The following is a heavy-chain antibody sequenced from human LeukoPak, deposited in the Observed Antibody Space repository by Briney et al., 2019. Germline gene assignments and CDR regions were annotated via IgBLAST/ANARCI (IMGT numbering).Heavy chain of an antibody. CDR2: IVASSGST. D-gene: IGHD5-12*01. CDR1: GFTFSNSA. Sequence: GGSLRLSCAASGFTFSNSAMSWVRQAPGKGLEWVSLIVASSGSTFYAASVKGRFTISRDSSKNTLYLQMNSLRAEDMAVYYCAKGAYDYIEMGYFDYWGQGTLVTVSS. V-gene: IGHV3-23*01. CDR3: AKGAYDYIEMGYFDY. J-gene: IGHJ4*02.